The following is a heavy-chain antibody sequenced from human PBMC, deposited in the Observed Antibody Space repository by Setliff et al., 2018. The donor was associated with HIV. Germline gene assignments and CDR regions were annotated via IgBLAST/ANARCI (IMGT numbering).Heavy chain of an antibody. Sequence: GASVKVSCKASGYTFTDYYMHWVRQAPGQGLEWMGWINPNSGGTTYAQKFQGRVTMTRDTSISTAYMELSRLRSEDTAVYYCAKDIGTTVTTAGPFDYWGQGTLVTVSS. J-gene: IGHJ4*02. CDR2: INPNSGGT. D-gene: IGHD4-17*01. V-gene: IGHV1-2*02. CDR1: GYTFTDYY. CDR3: AKDIGTTVTTAGPFDY.